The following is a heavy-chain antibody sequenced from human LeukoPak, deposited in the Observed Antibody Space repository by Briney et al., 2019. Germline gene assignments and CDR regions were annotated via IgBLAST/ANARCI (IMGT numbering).Heavy chain of an antibody. Sequence: PGGSLRLSCTASGFTFGDYAMSWVRQAPGKGLEWVGFIRSKAYGGTTEYAASVKGRFTISRDDSKSIAYLQMNSLKTEDTAVYYCTRGGVPAAKYWGQGTLVTVSS. J-gene: IGHJ4*02. CDR2: IRSKAYGGTT. D-gene: IGHD2-2*01. V-gene: IGHV3-49*04. CDR3: TRGGVPAAKY. CDR1: GFTFGDYA.